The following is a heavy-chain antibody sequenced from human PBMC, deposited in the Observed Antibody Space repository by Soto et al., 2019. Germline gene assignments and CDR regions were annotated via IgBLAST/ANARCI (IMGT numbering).Heavy chain of an antibody. CDR3: ASDATADDAFDI. J-gene: IGHJ3*02. Sequence: GGSLRLSCAASGFTFSSYSMNWVRQAPGKGLEWVSSISSSSSYIYYADSVKGRFTISRDNAKNSLYLQMNSLRAEDTAVYYCASDATADDAFDIWGQGTMVTV. CDR2: ISSSSSYI. V-gene: IGHV3-21*01. D-gene: IGHD2-21*02. CDR1: GFTFSSYS.